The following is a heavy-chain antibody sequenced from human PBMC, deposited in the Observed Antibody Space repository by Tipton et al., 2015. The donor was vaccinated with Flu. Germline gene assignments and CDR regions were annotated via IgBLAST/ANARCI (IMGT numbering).Heavy chain of an antibody. CDR3: ARDSGFGDPFDY. D-gene: IGHD4-17*01. V-gene: IGHV4-59*01. J-gene: IGHJ4*02. CDR2: IYYSGST. Sequence: TLSLTCTVSGGSISRYYWSWIRQPPGKGLEWIGYIYYSGSTNYNPSLKSRVTISLDTSKNQFSLNLNSVTAADTAVYYCARDSGFGDPFDYWGQGTLVTVPP. CDR1: GGSISRYY.